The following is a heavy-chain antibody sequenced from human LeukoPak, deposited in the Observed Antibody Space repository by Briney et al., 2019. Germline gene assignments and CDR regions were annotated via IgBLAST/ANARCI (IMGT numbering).Heavy chain of an antibody. CDR1: GFTFSSWA. J-gene: IGHJ4*02. CDR2: ITSGGDA. D-gene: IGHD3-16*01. Sequence: ARSLRLSCAASGFTFSSWALSWVRQAPGKGLELVSAITSGGDAYSTDSRFTISRDSSKNILYLHMSGLRAEDTAVYYCATLDDYIWGSYKIDSWGQGTLVAVSS. CDR3: ATLDDYIWGSYKIDS. V-gene: IGHV3-23*01.